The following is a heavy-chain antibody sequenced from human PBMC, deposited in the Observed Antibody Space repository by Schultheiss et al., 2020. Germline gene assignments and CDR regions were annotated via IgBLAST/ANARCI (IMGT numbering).Heavy chain of an antibody. V-gene: IGHV3-33*01. CDR3: ARAQRQLYDAFDI. D-gene: IGHD6-13*01. CDR2: IWYDGSNK. Sequence: GGSLRLSCAASGFTFSSYGMHWVRQAPGKGLEWVAVIWYDGSNKYYADSVKGRFTISRDNSKNTLYLQMNSLRAEDTAVYYCARAQRQLYDAFDIWGQGTMVTV. J-gene: IGHJ3*02. CDR1: GFTFSSYG.